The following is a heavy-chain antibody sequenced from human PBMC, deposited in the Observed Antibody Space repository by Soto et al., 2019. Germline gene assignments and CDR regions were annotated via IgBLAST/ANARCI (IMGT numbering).Heavy chain of an antibody. CDR1: GYTLNNYG. J-gene: IGHJ4*02. D-gene: IGHD2-2*01. Sequence: QVQLVQSGAEVKKPGASVKVSCRATGYTLNNYGINWVRQAPGQGLEWVGWISAYNGKTNYAQKFQGRVTVTTDTATSTAFMGLRSLRSCDTAMFYCSRWVVPWWYCDYWGQGTLVTVSS. CDR3: SRWVVPWWYCDY. V-gene: IGHV1-18*01. CDR2: ISAYNGKT.